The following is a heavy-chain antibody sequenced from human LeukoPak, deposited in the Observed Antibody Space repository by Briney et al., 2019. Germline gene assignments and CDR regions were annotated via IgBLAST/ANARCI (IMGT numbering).Heavy chain of an antibody. CDR1: GFTFSSYA. D-gene: IGHD1-26*01. V-gene: IGHV3-64*01. Sequence: GRSLRLSCAASGFTFSSYAMHWVRQAPGKGLEYVSAISSDWGTTYYANSVKGRFSISRDNSKNTLYLQMGSLRAEDMAVYYCARVPDSGSYSYYLDYWGQGTLVTVSS. J-gene: IGHJ4*02. CDR2: ISSDWGTT. CDR3: ARVPDSGSYSYYLDY.